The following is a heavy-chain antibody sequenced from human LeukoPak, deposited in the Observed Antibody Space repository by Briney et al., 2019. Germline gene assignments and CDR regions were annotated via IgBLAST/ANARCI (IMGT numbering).Heavy chain of an antibody. CDR2: INHSGST. Sequence: SETLSLTCAVYGGSFSGYYWSWIRQPPGKGLEWIGEINHSGSTNYNPSLKSRGTISVDTSKNQCSLKLSSVTAADTAVYYCARRGYSYGRAKNYYYYYYMDVWGKGTTVTISS. CDR3: ARRGYSYGRAKNYYYYYYMDV. V-gene: IGHV4-34*01. J-gene: IGHJ6*03. CDR1: GGSFSGYY. D-gene: IGHD5-18*01.